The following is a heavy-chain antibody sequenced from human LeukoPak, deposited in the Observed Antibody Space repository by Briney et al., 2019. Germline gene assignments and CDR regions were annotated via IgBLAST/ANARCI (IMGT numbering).Heavy chain of an antibody. CDR1: GGSISSSSYY. CDR3: ARIYRPEYYYDSSGYYDY. CDR2: IYYSGST. V-gene: IGHV4-39*01. Sequence: PSETLSLTCTVSGGSISSSSYYWGWIRQPPGTGLEWIGSIYYSGSTYYNPSLKSRVTISVDTSKNQFSLKLSSVTAADTAVYYCARIYRPEYYYDSSGYYDYWGQGTLVTVSS. D-gene: IGHD3-22*01. J-gene: IGHJ4*02.